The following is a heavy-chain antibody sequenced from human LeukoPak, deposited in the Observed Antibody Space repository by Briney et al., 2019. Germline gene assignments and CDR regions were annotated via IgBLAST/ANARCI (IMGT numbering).Heavy chain of an antibody. V-gene: IGHV4-59*01. Sequence: PSETLSLTCTVSGGSISSYYWSWIRQPPGKGLEWIGYIYYSGSANYNPSLKSRVTISVDTSKNQFSLKLSSVTAADTAVYYCARAEVSWNYGENYYYMDVWGKGTTVTVSS. CDR1: GGSISSYY. D-gene: IGHD1-7*01. CDR2: IYYSGSA. CDR3: ARAEVSWNYGENYYYMDV. J-gene: IGHJ6*03.